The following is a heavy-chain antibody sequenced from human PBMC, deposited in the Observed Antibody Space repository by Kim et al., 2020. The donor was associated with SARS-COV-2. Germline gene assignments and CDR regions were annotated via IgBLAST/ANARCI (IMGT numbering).Heavy chain of an antibody. CDR2: ISYDGSNK. CDR1: GFTFSSYG. J-gene: IGHJ6*02. V-gene: IGHV3-30*18. D-gene: IGHD1-1*01. CDR3: AKVQVERRSYYYYGMDV. Sequence: GGSLRLSCAASGFTFSSYGMHWVRQAPGKGLEWVAVISYDGSNKYYADSVKGRFTISRDNSKNTLYLQMNSLRAEDTAVYYCAKVQVERRSYYYYGMDVWGQGTTVTVSS.